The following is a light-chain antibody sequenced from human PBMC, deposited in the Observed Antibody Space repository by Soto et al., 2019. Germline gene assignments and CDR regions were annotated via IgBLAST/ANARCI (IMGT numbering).Light chain of an antibody. CDR1: QTINNC. J-gene: IGKJ1*01. Sequence: DIQMTQSPSTLSASVGDRVTITCRASQTINNCLAWYQQKPGKAPQLLISDASSLQSGVPSRFSGSGSGTEFTLTISSLRPEDFATYYCQQYSDYSSFGHGTKVELQ. V-gene: IGKV1-5*01. CDR3: QQYSDYSS. CDR2: DAS.